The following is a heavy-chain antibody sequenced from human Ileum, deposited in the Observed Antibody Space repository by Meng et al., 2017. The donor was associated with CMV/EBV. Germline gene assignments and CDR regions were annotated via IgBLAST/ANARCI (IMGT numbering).Heavy chain of an antibody. J-gene: IGHJ4*02. Sequence: QLQLQESGSGLVKPSQTLSLTCPVSGGSISSGDYSWSWIRQPPGKGLEWIGYIYHIGTTYYNPSLKSRVTVSLDRSKNHFSLNLSSATAADTAIYYCASTSGGTYPYFFDYWGQGILVTVSS. V-gene: IGHV4-30-2*01. CDR2: IYHIGTT. CDR1: GGSISSGDYS. D-gene: IGHD1-26*01. CDR3: ASTSGGTYPYFFDY.